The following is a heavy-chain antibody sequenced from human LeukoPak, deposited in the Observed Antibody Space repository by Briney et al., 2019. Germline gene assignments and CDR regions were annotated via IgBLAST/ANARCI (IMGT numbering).Heavy chain of an antibody. Sequence: SETLSLTCAVYGGSFSGYYWSWIRQPPGKGLEWIGEINHSGSTNYNPSLKSRVTISVDTSKNQFSLKLSSVTAADTAVYYCASTPLYSSYFDYWGQGTLVTVSS. J-gene: IGHJ4*02. CDR1: GGSFSGYY. D-gene: IGHD4-11*01. CDR3: ASTPLYSSYFDY. CDR2: INHSGST. V-gene: IGHV4-34*01.